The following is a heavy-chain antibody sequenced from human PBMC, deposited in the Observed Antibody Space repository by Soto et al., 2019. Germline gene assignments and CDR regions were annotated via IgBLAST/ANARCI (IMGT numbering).Heavy chain of an antibody. D-gene: IGHD2-2*01. CDR2: IYYSGST. CDR1: GGSISSSTSY. J-gene: IGHJ3*02. Sequence: PSETPSLTCSLSGGSISSSTSYWSWIRQPQGKGLEWIESIYYSGSTNYNPSLKSRVTISVDTSKNQFSLKLSSVTAAYTAVYYCARFVYCSSTSCYYAFDIWGQGTMVTVSS. V-gene: IGHV4-61*01. CDR3: ARFVYCSSTSCYYAFDI.